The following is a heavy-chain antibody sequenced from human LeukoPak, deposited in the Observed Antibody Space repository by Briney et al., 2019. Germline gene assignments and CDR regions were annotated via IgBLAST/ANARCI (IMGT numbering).Heavy chain of an antibody. D-gene: IGHD3-22*01. CDR3: ARHYYDSSGYYYVLLN. Sequence: GASMKISCKGSGYSFTNYWIGWVCQLPGKGLVWLGFIYPGDSDTRYSPSFQGHVTISADKPISTAYLQWSSLKASDTAMYYCARHYYDSSGYYYVLLNWGQGTLVPVFS. CDR2: IYPGDSDT. CDR1: GYSFTNYW. V-gene: IGHV5-51*01. J-gene: IGHJ4*02.